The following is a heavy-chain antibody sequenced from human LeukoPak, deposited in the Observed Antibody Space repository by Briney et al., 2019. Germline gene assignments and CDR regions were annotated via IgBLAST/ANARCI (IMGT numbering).Heavy chain of an antibody. J-gene: IGHJ6*03. CDR3: AKVYLSSGWYEREGGYYYYYMDV. V-gene: IGHV3-30*02. CDR1: GFTFSDYG. D-gene: IGHD6-19*01. Sequence: GGSLRLSCAASGFTFSDYGMHWVRQAPGKGLEWVAFIRYDGINKYYADSVQGRFSISRDNSKNTLYLQMNSLRAEDTAVYYCAKVYLSSGWYEREGGYYYYYMDVWGKGTTVTISS. CDR2: IRYDGINK.